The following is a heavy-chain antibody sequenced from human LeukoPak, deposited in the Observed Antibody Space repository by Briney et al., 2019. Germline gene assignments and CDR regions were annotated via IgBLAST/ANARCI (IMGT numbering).Heavy chain of an antibody. CDR3: ARGGYYGSGNDFRFDP. Sequence: PSETLSLTCTVSGGSISSSSYYWGWIRQPPGKGLEWIGSIYYSGSTYYNPSLKSRVTISVDTSKNQFSLKLSSVTPADTAMYYCARGGYYGSGNDFRFDPWGQGTLVTVSS. CDR2: IYYSGST. D-gene: IGHD3-10*01. V-gene: IGHV4-39*07. J-gene: IGHJ5*02. CDR1: GGSISSSSYY.